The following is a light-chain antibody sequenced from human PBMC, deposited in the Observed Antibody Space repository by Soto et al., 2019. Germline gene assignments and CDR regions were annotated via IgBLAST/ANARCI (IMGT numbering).Light chain of an antibody. CDR1: QTVDSNY. V-gene: IGKV3-20*01. J-gene: IGKJ1*01. CDR2: VAS. CDR3: QIYGSSPWT. Sequence: ETVLTQSPVTLPLSPGERATLSCRASQTVDSNYLAWYQQKPGQAPRLLFYVASRRAVGIPDRFSGSGSGTDFTLTISRLEPEDFAFYYCQIYGSSPWTFGQGTKVEIK.